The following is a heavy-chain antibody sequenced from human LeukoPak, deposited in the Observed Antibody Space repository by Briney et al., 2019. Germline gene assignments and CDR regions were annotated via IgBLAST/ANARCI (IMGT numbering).Heavy chain of an antibody. CDR1: GYTFATYW. J-gene: IGHJ4*02. D-gene: IGHD2-15*01. Sequence: GESLKISCKGSGYTFATYWIGWVRQIPGKGLEWMGIIYPGDSDTRYSPSFQGQVTISVDKSISTAYLQWSSLRASDTAMYYCARTISIGSCSGGNCYSDYWGQGTLVTVSS. CDR2: IYPGDSDT. V-gene: IGHV5-51*01. CDR3: ARTISIGSCSGGNCYSDY.